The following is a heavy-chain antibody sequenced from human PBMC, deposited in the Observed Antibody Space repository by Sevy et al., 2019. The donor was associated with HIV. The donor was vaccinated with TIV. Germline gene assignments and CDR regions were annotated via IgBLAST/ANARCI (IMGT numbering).Heavy chain of an antibody. CDR1: GFTFSSYS. CDR2: ISSSSSYI. D-gene: IGHD5-12*01. Sequence: GGSLRLSCAASGFTFSSYSMNWVRQAPGKGLEWVSSISSSSSYIYYADSVKGRFTISRDNAKNSLYLQMNSLRAEDTAVYYCARDRATISTRNYYYYYGMDVWGQGNTVTVSS. V-gene: IGHV3-21*01. J-gene: IGHJ6*02. CDR3: ARDRATISTRNYYYYYGMDV.